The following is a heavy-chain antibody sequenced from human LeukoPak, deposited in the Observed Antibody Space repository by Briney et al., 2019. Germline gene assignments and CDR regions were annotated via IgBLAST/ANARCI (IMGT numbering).Heavy chain of an antibody. J-gene: IGHJ5*02. D-gene: IGHD6-13*01. V-gene: IGHV3-23*01. CDR1: GFTFSSYA. Sequence: GGSLRLSCAASGFTFSSYAMSWVRQAPGKGLEWVSTISGSGGSTYYADSVKGRFTISRDNSKNTLYLQMNSLRAEDTAVYYCAKGPRSSWSLNWFDPWGQGTLVTVSS. CDR2: ISGSGGST. CDR3: AKGPRSSWSLNWFDP.